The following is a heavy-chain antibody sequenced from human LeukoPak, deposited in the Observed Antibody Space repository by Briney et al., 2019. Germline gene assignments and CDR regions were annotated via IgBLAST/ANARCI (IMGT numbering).Heavy chain of an antibody. D-gene: IGHD3-10*01. J-gene: IGHJ4*02. CDR1: GFTFSDYY. V-gene: IGHV3-11*01. CDR2: ISSSGSTI. CDR3: ASPDMVQGVIYY. Sequence: GGSLRLSCAASGFTFSDYYMSWIRQAPGKGLEWVSYISSSGSTIYYADSVKGRFTISRDNAENSLYLQMNSLRAEDTAVYYCASPDMVQGVIYYWGQGTLVTVSS.